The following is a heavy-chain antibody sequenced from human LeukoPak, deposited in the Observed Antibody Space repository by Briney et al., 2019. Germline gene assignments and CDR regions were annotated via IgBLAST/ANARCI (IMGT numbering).Heavy chain of an antibody. J-gene: IGHJ4*02. D-gene: IGHD6-13*01. Sequence: SETLSLTCTVSGGSISSYYWSWIRQPPGKGLEWIGYIYYSGSTNYNPSLKSRVTISVDTSKNQFSLKPSSVTAADTAVYYCARDLASAAGYFDYWGQGTLVTVSS. CDR3: ARDLASAAGYFDY. CDR2: IYYSGST. V-gene: IGHV4-59*01. CDR1: GGSISSYY.